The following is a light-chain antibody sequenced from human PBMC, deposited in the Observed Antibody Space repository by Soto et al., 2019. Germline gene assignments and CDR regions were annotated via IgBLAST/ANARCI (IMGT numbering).Light chain of an antibody. Sequence: QSVLTQPASVSGSPGQSITISCTGTSSDVGGYSYVSWYQQHPGDAPKLMIFHVTNRPSGVSDRFSGSKSGNTASLTISGIQAEDEADYYCSSYTSSTAYIFGTGTKLTVL. CDR2: HVT. CDR1: SSDVGGYSY. V-gene: IGLV2-14*03. CDR3: SSYTSSTAYI. J-gene: IGLJ1*01.